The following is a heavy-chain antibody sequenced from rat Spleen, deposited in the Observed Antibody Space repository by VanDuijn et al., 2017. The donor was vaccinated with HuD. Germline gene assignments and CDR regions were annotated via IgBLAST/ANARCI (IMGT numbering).Heavy chain of an antibody. J-gene: IGHJ2*01. Sequence: EVQLVESGGGLVQPGRSLKLSCAASGFTFSDYYMAWVRQAPKKGLEWVASISYEGSSTDYGVSVKGRFTISRDNAKSTLYLQMNSLRSEDTATYYCARHWNDDYFDYWGQGVMVTVSS. V-gene: IGHV5-22*01. CDR3: ARHWNDDYFDY. CDR1: GFTFSDYY. CDR2: ISYEGSST.